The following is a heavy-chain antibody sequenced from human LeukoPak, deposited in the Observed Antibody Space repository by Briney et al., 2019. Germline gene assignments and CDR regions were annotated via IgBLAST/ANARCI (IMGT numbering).Heavy chain of an antibody. CDR1: GGSFSGYY. CDR3: ARHLRRLWFGESYY. CDR2: INHSGST. J-gene: IGHJ4*02. V-gene: IGHV4-34*01. D-gene: IGHD3-10*01. Sequence: SETLSLTCAVYGGSFSGYYWSWIRQPLGKGLEWIGEINHSGSTNYNPSLKSRVTISVDTSKNQFSLKLSSVTAADTAVYYCARHLRRLWFGESYYWGQGTLVTVSS.